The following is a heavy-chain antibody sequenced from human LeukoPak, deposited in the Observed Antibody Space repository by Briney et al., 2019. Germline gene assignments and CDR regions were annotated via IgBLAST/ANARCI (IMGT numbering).Heavy chain of an antibody. CDR1: GFTFSSYA. CDR3: AKEETRAYGGD. J-gene: IGHJ4*02. V-gene: IGHV3-23*01. D-gene: IGHD4-23*01. CDR2: ISGSGTRT. Sequence: QAGGSLRLSCAASGFTFSSYAMGWVRQAPGKGLEWVSAISGSGTRTYYADSVKGRFTISRDNSKNTLYLQMNSLRAEDTAVYYCAKEETRAYGGDWGQGTLVTVSS.